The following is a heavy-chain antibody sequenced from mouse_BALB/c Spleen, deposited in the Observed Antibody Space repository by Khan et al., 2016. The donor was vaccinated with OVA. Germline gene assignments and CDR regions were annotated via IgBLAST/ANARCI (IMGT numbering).Heavy chain of an antibody. CDR2: ISGDSNTI. V-gene: IGHV5-17*02. Sequence: EVELVESGGGLVQPGGSRKLSCAASGFTFNSYGMHWVRQAPEKGLEWVAYISGDSNTIXYADTVKGRFTISRDNPKNTLFLQMTSLMSEDTAMYYCATSYFYGYYFDYWGPGTTLTVS. CDR3: ATSYFYGYYFDY. CDR1: GFTFNSYG. D-gene: IGHD1-1*01. J-gene: IGHJ2*01.